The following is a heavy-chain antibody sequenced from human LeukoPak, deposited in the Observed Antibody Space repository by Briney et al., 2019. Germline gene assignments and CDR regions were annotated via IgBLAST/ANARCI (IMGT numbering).Heavy chain of an antibody. V-gene: IGHV4-59*02. Sequence: SSETLSLTCTVSGGSVSGYYWSWIRQPPGKGLEWIGYIYYSGSTNHNPSLKSRVTISVDTSENQFSLKLTSVTAADTAVYYCARDREYSSSGLVWFDPWGHGILVTVSS. CDR2: IYYSGST. J-gene: IGHJ5*02. D-gene: IGHD6-6*01. CDR3: ARDREYSSSGLVWFDP. CDR1: GGSVSGYY.